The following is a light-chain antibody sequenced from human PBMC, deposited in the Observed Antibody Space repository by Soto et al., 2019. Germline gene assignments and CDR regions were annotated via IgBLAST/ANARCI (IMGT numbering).Light chain of an antibody. J-gene: IGKJ1*01. CDR1: QSVSSSY. CDR3: QQYGSSPRT. CDR2: GAS. Sequence: IVLTQSPGTLSLSPGERVTRPRRASQSVSSSYLAWYQQKPGQAPRLLIYGASSRATDIPDRITGSGSGTDFTLTISRLEPEDFAVYYCQQYGSSPRTFCQGTKVDIK. V-gene: IGKV3-20*01.